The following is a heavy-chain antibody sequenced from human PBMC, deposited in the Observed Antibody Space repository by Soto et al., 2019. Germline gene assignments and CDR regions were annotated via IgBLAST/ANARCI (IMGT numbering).Heavy chain of an antibody. V-gene: IGHV1-69*02. Sequence: QVQLVQSGAEVKKPGSSVKVSCKASGGTFSSYTISWVRQAPGQGLEWMGRIIPILGIANYAQKFQGRVRITADKSTSTAYMELSSLRYEDTAVYYCASGKIAAAGLYYFDYWGQGTLVTVSS. J-gene: IGHJ4*02. CDR1: GGTFSSYT. D-gene: IGHD6-13*01. CDR2: IIPILGIA. CDR3: ASGKIAAAGLYYFDY.